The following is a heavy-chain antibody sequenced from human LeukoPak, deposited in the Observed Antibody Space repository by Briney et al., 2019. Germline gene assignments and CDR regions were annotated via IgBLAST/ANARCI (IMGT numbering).Heavy chain of an antibody. D-gene: IGHD3-22*01. V-gene: IGHV4-34*01. CDR2: INHSGST. Sequence: SETLSPTCAVYGGSFSGYYWSWIRHPPGKGLEWIGEINHSGSTNYNPSLKSRVTISVDTSKNQFSLKLSSVTAADTAVYYCARGRYDSSGYYLPYFDYWGQGTLVTVSS. CDR3: ARGRYDSSGYYLPYFDY. J-gene: IGHJ4*02. CDR1: GGSFSGYY.